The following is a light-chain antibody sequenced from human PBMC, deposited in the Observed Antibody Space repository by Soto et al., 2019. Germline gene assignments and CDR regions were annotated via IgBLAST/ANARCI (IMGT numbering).Light chain of an antibody. CDR3: QQYTNSFFS. V-gene: IGKV1-5*03. Sequence: DIQMTQSPATLSASVGDRVTISCWSSQRIDTYVAWYQQKPGKAPKPLIHKASTLANGVPSRFSGSGSGTEFTLTISSLQPDDLSTYYFQQYTNSFFSFGPGTTVEMK. J-gene: IGKJ3*01. CDR2: KAS. CDR1: QRIDTY.